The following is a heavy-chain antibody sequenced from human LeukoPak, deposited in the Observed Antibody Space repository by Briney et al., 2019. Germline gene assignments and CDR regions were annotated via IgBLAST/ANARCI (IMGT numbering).Heavy chain of an antibody. Sequence: GRSLRLSCAASGFTFSSYAMHWVRQAPGKGLEWVAVISYDGSNKYYADSVKGRFTISRDNSKNTLYLQMNSLRAEDTAVYYCARVSSSGFFDYWGQGTLVTVSS. CDR1: GFTFSSYA. D-gene: IGHD6-19*01. J-gene: IGHJ4*02. CDR2: ISYDGSNK. V-gene: IGHV3-30-3*01. CDR3: ARVSSSGFFDY.